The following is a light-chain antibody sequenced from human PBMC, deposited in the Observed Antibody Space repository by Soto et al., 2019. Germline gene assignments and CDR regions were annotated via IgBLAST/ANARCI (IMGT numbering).Light chain of an antibody. V-gene: IGLV2-8*01. CDR1: STDVGGYNY. CDR3: SSYAGSNKGV. J-gene: IGLJ1*01. CDR2: EVN. Sequence: QSVLAQPSSVSGFPGQSITISCTGTSTDVGGYNYVSWYQHHPGKGPKLIIYEVNNRPSGVSDRFSGSKSGNTASLTVSGLQAEDEADYYCSSYAGSNKGVFGTGTKVTVL.